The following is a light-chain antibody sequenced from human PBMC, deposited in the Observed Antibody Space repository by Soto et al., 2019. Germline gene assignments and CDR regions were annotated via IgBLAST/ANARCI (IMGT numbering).Light chain of an antibody. J-gene: IGKJ5*01. CDR1: QNISSY. CDR3: QQRSNWPPIT. CDR2: DVS. Sequence: IMLTQSPATLSLSSGKRATLSCRASQNISSYLIWYQQKPGQAPRLLIYDVSNRATGIPARFSGSGSGTDFTLTIDNLEPEDFAIYYCQQRSNWPPITFGQGTRLEIK. V-gene: IGKV3-11*01.